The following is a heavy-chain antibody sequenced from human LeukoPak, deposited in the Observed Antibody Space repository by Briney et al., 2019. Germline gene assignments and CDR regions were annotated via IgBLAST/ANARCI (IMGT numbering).Heavy chain of an antibody. CDR2: ISGSGGTT. D-gene: IGHD1-7*01. CDR1: GITLSNYG. Sequence: PGGSLRLSWAVSGITLSNYGMSWVRQAPGKGLEWVADISGSGGTTNYAESVKGPFTGSRDDAKNTVYLQMNSLRAEDTAMYFCAKDATPRNSIWDHFDSWGQGTPVTVSS. CDR3: AKDATPRNSIWDHFDS. J-gene: IGHJ4*02. V-gene: IGHV3-23*01.